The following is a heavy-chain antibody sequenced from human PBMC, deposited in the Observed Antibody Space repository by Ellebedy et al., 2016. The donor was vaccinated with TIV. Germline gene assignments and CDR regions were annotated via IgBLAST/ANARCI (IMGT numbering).Heavy chain of an antibody. J-gene: IGHJ4*02. CDR2: IDNTGTT. D-gene: IGHD3-10*01. Sequence: SETLSLTCIVSGGTISRYYWSWIQQPPGRGLEWSGNIDNTGTTNYNPSLQSRVTISLDTSKNQFSLRLTSVTAADTAVYYCSRIGGVSFRERPIDYWGQGTLVTVSS. V-gene: IGHV4-59*01. CDR3: SRIGGVSFRERPIDY. CDR1: GGTISRYY.